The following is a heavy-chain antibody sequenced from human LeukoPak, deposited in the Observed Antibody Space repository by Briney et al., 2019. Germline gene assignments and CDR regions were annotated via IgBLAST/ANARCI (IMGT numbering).Heavy chain of an antibody. V-gene: IGHV3-13*01. CDR1: GFTLIDYD. Sequence: GGSLRLFCAASGFTLIDYDMHWVRQVIGKGLVWVSAIGIRGDTHYSGSVKGRFTISRENAESSLYLQMNSLRAEDTAVYYCARGGIQVSGIDEFDYWGQGTLVTVSS. J-gene: IGHJ4*02. CDR2: IGIRGDT. CDR3: ARGGIQVSGIDEFDY. D-gene: IGHD6-19*01.